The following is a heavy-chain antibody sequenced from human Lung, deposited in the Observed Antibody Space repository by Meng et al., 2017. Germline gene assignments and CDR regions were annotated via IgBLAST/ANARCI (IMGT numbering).Heavy chain of an antibody. D-gene: IGHD6-19*01. CDR2: IIDSGST. CDR3: VRRTYTRGWYFDY. Sequence: QLHRWGEGMCKPLETLSLTCAVYGGSFSGYYWSWIRQPPGKGLEWIGEIIDSGSTNYNPSLKSRVTISVDTSKNQFSLRVTSAPAADRAVYYCVRRTYTRGWYFDYWGQGTLVTVSS. CDR1: GGSFSGYY. V-gene: IGHV4-34*12. J-gene: IGHJ4*02.